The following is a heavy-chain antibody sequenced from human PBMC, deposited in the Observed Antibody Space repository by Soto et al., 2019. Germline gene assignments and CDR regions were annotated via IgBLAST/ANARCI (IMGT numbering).Heavy chain of an antibody. D-gene: IGHD2-2*01. CDR3: ARGRGYCSSTSCRYPYYYYYMDV. CDR2: INHSGST. V-gene: IGHV4-34*01. CDR1: GGTVSGYY. Sequence: FETLSLPCAVCGGTVSGYYWSWIRKPTGKGLEWIGEINHSGSTNYNPSLKSRVTISVDTSKNQFSLKLSSVTAADTAVYYCARGRGYCSSTSCRYPYYYYYMDVWGKGTTVTVSS. J-gene: IGHJ6*03.